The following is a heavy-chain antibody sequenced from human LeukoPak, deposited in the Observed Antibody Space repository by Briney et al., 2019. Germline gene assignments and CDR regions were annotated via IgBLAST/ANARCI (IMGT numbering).Heavy chain of an antibody. CDR1: GDSISSYY. CDR3: ASDRIWFGESTNEY. V-gene: IGHV4-4*07. D-gene: IGHD3-10*01. J-gene: IGHJ4*02. CDR2: IYTSGST. Sequence: SETLSLTCSVSGDSISSYYWSWIRQPAGKGLEWIGRIYTSGSTNYNPSLKSRVTISVDTSKNQFSLNLNSVTAADTAFYYCASDRIWFGESTNEYWGQGTLVTVSS.